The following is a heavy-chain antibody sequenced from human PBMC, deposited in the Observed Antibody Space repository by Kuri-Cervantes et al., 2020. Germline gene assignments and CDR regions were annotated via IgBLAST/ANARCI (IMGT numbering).Heavy chain of an antibody. J-gene: IGHJ6*03. CDR3: ARVSAAAADGDYYYYMDV. D-gene: IGHD6-13*01. CDR2: ISAYNGNT. V-gene: IGHV1-18*01. Sequence: ASVKVSCKASGYTFTSYGISWVRQAPGQGLEWMGWISAYNGNTNYAQELQGRVTMTTDTSTSTAYMELSSLRSEDTAVYYCARVSAAAADGDYYYYMDVWGKGTTVTVSS. CDR1: GYTFTSYG.